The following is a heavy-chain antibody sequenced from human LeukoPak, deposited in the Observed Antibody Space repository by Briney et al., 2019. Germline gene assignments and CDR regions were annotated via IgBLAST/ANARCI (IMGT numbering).Heavy chain of an antibody. CDR2: INPNSGAT. Sequence: TSVKVSYKASGYTFTRHYMHWVRQAPGQGLEWMGWINPNSGATTYPQKFEGRVTMTKDTSISTAYMELSTLSSDGTAVYYCARVGGTIWSGSLDYWGQGTLLTVTS. D-gene: IGHD3-3*01. CDR3: ARVGGTIWSGSLDY. J-gene: IGHJ4*02. V-gene: IGHV1-2*02. CDR1: GYTFTRHY.